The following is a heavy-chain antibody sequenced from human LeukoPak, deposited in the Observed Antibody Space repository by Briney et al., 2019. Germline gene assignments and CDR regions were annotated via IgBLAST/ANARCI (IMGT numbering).Heavy chain of an antibody. CDR2: IYSDNT. V-gene: IGHV3-74*01. CDR1: GFTFSSYW. CDR3: AKDGTYYYDSSGYWGYFDY. Sequence: GGSLRLSCAASGFTFSSYWMHWVRQAPGKGLEWVSFIYSDNTHYSDSVKGRFTISRDNAKNSLYLQMNSLRAEDTALYYCAKDGTYYYDSSGYWGYFDYWGQGTLVTVSS. D-gene: IGHD3-22*01. J-gene: IGHJ4*02.